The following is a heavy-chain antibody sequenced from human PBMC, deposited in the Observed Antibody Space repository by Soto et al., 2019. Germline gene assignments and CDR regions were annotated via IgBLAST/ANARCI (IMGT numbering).Heavy chain of an antibody. Sequence: TSETLSLTCTVSGGSISSGGYYWSWIRQHPGKGLEWIGYIYYSGSTYYNPSLKSRVTISVDTSKNQFSLKLSSVTAADTAVYYCERDRSSSGMDVWGQGTTVTVSS. CDR2: IYYSGST. CDR3: ERDRSSSGMDV. CDR1: GGSISSGGYY. D-gene: IGHD6-19*01. J-gene: IGHJ6*02. V-gene: IGHV4-31*03.